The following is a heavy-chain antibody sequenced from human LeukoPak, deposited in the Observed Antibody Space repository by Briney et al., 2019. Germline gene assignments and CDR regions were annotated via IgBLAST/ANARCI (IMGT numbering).Heavy chain of an antibody. Sequence: GGSLRLSCAASGFTFSNAWMSWVRQAPGRGLEWVSYISSSGSTIYYADSVKGRFSISRDNAKNSLHLQMNSLRAEDTAVYYCARGTVAGKAPYWGQGTLVTVSS. D-gene: IGHD6-19*01. CDR1: GFTFSNAW. CDR2: ISSSGSTI. CDR3: ARGTVAGKAPY. V-gene: IGHV3-48*01. J-gene: IGHJ4*02.